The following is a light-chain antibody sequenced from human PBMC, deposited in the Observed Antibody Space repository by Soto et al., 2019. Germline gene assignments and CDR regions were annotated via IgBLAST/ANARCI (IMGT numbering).Light chain of an antibody. V-gene: IGKV3-15*01. CDR2: GAS. Sequence: EIVMTQSPVTLSVSPGERATLSCRASQSVSSNLAWYQQKRGQAPRLLIYGASTRATGIPVRFSGSGSGTESTLTINSLQSEDFAVYYCQQYNRWRTFGQATKVDIK. CDR3: QQYNRWRT. J-gene: IGKJ1*01. CDR1: QSVSSN.